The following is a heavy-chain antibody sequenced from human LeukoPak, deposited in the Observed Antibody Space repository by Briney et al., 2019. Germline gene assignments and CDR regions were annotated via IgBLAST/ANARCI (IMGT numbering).Heavy chain of an antibody. Sequence: SETLSLTCSVSGGSISSYYWSWIRQPAGKRLEWIGHIYSSGNINYNPSLRSRVTMSVDTSKNQFSLKLNSVTAADTAVYYCARGGYSYGFWGQGTLVTVSS. J-gene: IGHJ4*02. CDR1: GGSISSYY. V-gene: IGHV4-4*07. CDR3: ARGGYSYGF. D-gene: IGHD5-18*01. CDR2: IYSSGNI.